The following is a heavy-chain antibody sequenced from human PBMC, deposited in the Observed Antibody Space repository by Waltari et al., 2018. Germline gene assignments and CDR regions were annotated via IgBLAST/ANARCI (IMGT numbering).Heavy chain of an antibody. J-gene: IGHJ4*02. CDR1: GFTFNPNA. Sequence: EVQLSESGGGLVQPGGSLRLSCVASGFTFNPNAMSWVRQVPGKGLEWVSAFGSDGRTYYADSVKGRFTISRDNSKNTLYLQMNSLRAEDTAVYYCAKIPTRDDYGGPYWGQGTLVTVSS. CDR3: AKIPTRDDYGGPY. V-gene: IGHV3-23*01. D-gene: IGHD4-17*01. CDR2: FGSDGRT.